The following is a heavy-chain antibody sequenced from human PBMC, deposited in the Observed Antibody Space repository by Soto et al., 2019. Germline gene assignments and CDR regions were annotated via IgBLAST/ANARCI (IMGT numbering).Heavy chain of an antibody. V-gene: IGHV4-34*01. Sequence: ETLSLTCAVYGGSFSGYYWSWIRQPPGKGLEWIGEINHSGSTNYNPSLKSRVTISVDTSKNQFSLKLSSVTAADTAVYYCAREKYSSTKNGYWGQGTLVTVSS. J-gene: IGHJ4*02. CDR1: GGSFSGYY. CDR2: INHSGST. CDR3: AREKYSSTKNGY. D-gene: IGHD6-13*01.